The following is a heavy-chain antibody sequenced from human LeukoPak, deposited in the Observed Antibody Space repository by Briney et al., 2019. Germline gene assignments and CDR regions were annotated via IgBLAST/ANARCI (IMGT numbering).Heavy chain of an antibody. CDR1: GGTFSSYA. D-gene: IGHD3-10*01. CDR3: ARGSVRGAYYYYYMDV. V-gene: IGHV1-69*05. CDR2: IIPIFGTA. J-gene: IGHJ6*03. Sequence: SLKVSCKASGGTFSSYAISWVRQAPGQGLEWMRGIIPIFGTANYAQKFQGRVTITTDESTSTAYMELSSLRSEDTAVYYCARGSVRGAYYYYYMDVWGKGTTVTVSS.